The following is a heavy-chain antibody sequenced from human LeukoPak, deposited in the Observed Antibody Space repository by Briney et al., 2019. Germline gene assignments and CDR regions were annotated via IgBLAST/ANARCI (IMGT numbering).Heavy chain of an antibody. D-gene: IGHD6-13*01. CDR2: IYTSGIT. CDR3: ARGRWYSRGFDP. V-gene: IGHV4-4*07. Sequence: SETLSLTCTVSGASINSYYWSWIRQPAGKGLEWIGRIYTSGITNYNPSLKSRVTMSVNTSKNQFSLKLSSVTAADTAVYYCARGRWYSRGFDPWGQGTLVTVSS. CDR1: GASINSYY. J-gene: IGHJ5*02.